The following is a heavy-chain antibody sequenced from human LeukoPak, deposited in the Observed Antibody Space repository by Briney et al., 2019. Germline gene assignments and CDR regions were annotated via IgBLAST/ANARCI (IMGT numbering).Heavy chain of an antibody. J-gene: IGHJ4*02. D-gene: IGHD2-2*01. V-gene: IGHV3-74*01. CDR3: ARGTRNYAVGFDY. CDR2: INTDGSRT. Sequence: GGSLRLSCVASGFTFSGYWMHWVRQAPGKGLVWVSRINTDGSRTSYADSVKGRFTISRDNAKNTVYLQMNSLRAEDTALYYCARGTRNYAVGFDYWGQGTLVTVSS. CDR1: GFTFSGYW.